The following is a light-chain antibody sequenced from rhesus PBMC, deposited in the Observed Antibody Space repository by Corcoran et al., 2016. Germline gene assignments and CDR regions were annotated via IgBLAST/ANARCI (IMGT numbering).Light chain of an antibody. Sequence: ETVVTQSPATLSLFPGERVTLSCRASQSVGSYLAWYLQRPGQAPRLLVYGASRRATSVPARFSGSRAGTVFTLTISSLEPEEVGLYYCHQSTNIARTFGQGTKVEIK. J-gene: IGKJ1*01. CDR3: HQSTNIART. V-gene: IGKV3-24*04. CDR2: GAS. CDR1: QSVGSY.